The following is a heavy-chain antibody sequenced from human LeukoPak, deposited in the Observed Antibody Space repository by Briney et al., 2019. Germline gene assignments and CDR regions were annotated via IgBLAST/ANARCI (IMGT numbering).Heavy chain of an antibody. J-gene: IGHJ6*03. V-gene: IGHV1-24*01. Sequence: ASVKLSCKVSGYTLTELSMDWVRQAPAKGLERKGGFDPEDGETIYAQKSQGRVTMTEDTSTDTAYMELSSLRSEDTAVYYCATGGAAAGDYYYYYMDVWGKGTTVTVSS. CDR2: FDPEDGET. CDR1: GYTLTELS. CDR3: ATGGAAAGDYYYYYMDV. D-gene: IGHD6-13*01.